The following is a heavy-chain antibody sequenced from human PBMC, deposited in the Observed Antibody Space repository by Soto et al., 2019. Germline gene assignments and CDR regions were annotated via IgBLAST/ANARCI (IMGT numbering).Heavy chain of an antibody. D-gene: IGHD6-13*01. CDR1: GGSISSGGYY. J-gene: IGHJ6*02. Sequence: SSETLSLTCTVSGGSISSGGYYWSWIRQHPGKGLEWIGYIYYSGSTYYNPSLKSRVTISVDTSKNQFSLKLSSVTAADTAVYYCARSPGYSSSWSNYYYYYGMDVWGQGTTVTVSS. CDR2: IYYSGST. CDR3: ARSPGYSSSWSNYYYYYGMDV. V-gene: IGHV4-31*03.